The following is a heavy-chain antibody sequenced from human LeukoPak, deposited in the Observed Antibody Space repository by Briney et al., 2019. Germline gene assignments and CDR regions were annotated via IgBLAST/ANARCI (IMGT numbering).Heavy chain of an antibody. CDR1: GFMFHDYA. Sequence: GGSLGLSCAAPGFMFHDYAIHWVRQAPGKGLVWVSRINSDGISTTYADSLKGRFTISRDNAKNTLYLQMNSLRAEDTAVYYCARGDTSTWYWYFDLWGRGTLVTVSS. D-gene: IGHD6-13*01. V-gene: IGHV3-74*01. CDR2: INSDGIST. J-gene: IGHJ2*01. CDR3: ARGDTSTWYWYFDL.